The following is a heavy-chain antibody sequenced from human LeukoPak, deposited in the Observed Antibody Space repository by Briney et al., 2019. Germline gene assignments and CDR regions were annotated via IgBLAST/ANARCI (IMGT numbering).Heavy chain of an antibody. CDR2: INCNSGDA. J-gene: IGHJ6*03. Sequence: ASVKVSCKASGYSFSEHYIYWVRQAPGQGLEWVGRINCNSGDANSAQKFQGRVTMTRDTSVSTAYMDLSSVTSDDTAVYFCARSAGHCSNGICFTDYYMDVWGRGTTVTVSS. V-gene: IGHV1-2*02. CDR3: ARSAGHCSNGICFTDYYMDV. D-gene: IGHD2-8*01. CDR1: GYSFSEHY.